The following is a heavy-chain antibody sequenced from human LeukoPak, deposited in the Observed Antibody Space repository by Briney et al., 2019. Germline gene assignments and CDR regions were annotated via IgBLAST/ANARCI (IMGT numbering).Heavy chain of an antibody. J-gene: IGHJ3*02. Sequence: GGSLRLSCAASGFTVSSNYMSWVRQAPGKGLEWVSVIYSGGSTYYADSVKGRFTISRDNAKNSLYLQMNSLRAEDTAVYYCARERVSYYYDSSGQDAFDIWGQGTMVTVSS. V-gene: IGHV3-53*01. CDR3: ARERVSYYYDSSGQDAFDI. CDR1: GFTVSSNY. D-gene: IGHD3-22*01. CDR2: IYSGGST.